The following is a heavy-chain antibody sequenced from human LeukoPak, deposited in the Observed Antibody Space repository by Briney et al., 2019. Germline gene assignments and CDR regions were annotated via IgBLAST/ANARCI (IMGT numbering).Heavy chain of an antibody. J-gene: IGHJ6*03. V-gene: IGHV3-7*01. CDR2: IKQDGSEK. Sequence: GGSLRLSCAASGFTFSSYWMSWVRQAPGKGLEWVANIKQDGSEKYYVDSVKGRFTISRDNAKSSLYLQMNSLRAEDTAVYYCARVNTMIVVVTNYYYYYYMDVWGKGTTVTVSS. D-gene: IGHD3-22*01. CDR1: GFTFSSYW. CDR3: ARVNTMIVVVTNYYYYYYMDV.